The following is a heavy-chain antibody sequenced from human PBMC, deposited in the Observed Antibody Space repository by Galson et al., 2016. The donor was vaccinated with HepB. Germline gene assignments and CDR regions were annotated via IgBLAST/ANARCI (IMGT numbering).Heavy chain of an antibody. CDR3: AKDPAFTNPFDI. J-gene: IGHJ3*02. D-gene: IGHD2-8*01. CDR2: INVYAEDT. CDR1: GFSFSGSP. V-gene: IGHV3-23*01. Sequence: SLRLSCAASGFSFSGSPMTWVRQAPGKGLEWVSTINVYAEDTHYVDSVKGRFAISRDNSKSTLYLYMTNLRSDDTAIYSCAKDPAFTNPFDIWGPGTMVTVSS.